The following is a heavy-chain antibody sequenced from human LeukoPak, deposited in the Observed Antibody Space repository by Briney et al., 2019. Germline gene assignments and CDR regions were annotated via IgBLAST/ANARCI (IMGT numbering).Heavy chain of an antibody. Sequence: SETLSLTCTVSGDSISSSSYDWGWIRQPPGKGLEWTGYIYYSGSTNYNPSLKSRVTISVDTSKNQFSLKLRSVTAADTAVYYCARVHCSSTSCYGYDAFDIWGQGTMVTVSS. CDR1: GDSISSSSYD. CDR3: ARVHCSSTSCYGYDAFDI. V-gene: IGHV4-61*05. CDR2: IYYSGST. J-gene: IGHJ3*02. D-gene: IGHD2-2*01.